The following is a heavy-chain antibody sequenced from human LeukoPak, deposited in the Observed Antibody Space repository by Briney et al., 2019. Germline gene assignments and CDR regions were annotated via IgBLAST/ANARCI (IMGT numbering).Heavy chain of an antibody. V-gene: IGHV4-34*01. Sequence: SETLSLTCAVYGGSFSGYYWSWIRQPPGKGLEWIGEINQSGSTNYNPSLKSRVTISVDTSKNQFSLKLSSVTAADTAVYYCARGFWSAEPWGQGTLVTVSS. CDR3: ARGFWSAEP. J-gene: IGHJ5*02. CDR2: INQSGST. CDR1: GGSFSGYY. D-gene: IGHD3-3*01.